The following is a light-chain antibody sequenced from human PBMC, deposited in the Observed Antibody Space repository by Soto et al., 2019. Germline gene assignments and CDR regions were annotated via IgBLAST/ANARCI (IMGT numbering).Light chain of an antibody. J-gene: IGLJ2*01. CDR2: EVT. V-gene: IGLV2-8*01. CDR3: AAWHDSLSGVI. CDR1: SGDVGAYDY. Sequence: QSVLTQPPSASGSPGQSVTISCTGTSGDVGAYDYVSWYQQHPGKAPKLLIYEVTKRPLGVPDRFSGSKSGNAASLTVSGLQAEDEADYYCAAWHDSLSGVIFGGGTKLTVL.